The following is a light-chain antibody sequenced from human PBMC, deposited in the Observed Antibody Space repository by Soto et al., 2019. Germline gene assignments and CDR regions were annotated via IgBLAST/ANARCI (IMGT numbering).Light chain of an antibody. J-gene: IGLJ1*01. V-gene: IGLV2-14*01. CDR1: TSDIGGYNF. CDR2: DVR. CDR3: NSYRTISTYV. Sequence: QSVLTQPASVSGSPGQSITISCTGTTSDIGGYNFVSWYQQHPGKAPKLLIYDVRNRPSGVSNRFSGSKSGNTASLTISGLQAEEEADYYCNSYRTISTYVFGSGTKLTVL.